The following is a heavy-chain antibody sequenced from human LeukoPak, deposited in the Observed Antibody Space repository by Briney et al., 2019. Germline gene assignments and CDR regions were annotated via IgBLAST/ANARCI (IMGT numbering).Heavy chain of an antibody. Sequence: GGSLRLSCAASGFTFSSYAMSWVRQAPGKGLESVSAISGSGGSTYYADSVKGRFTISRDNSKNTLYLQMNSLRAEDTAVYYCATLTMVRGVIPDAFDIWGQGTMVTVSS. CDR3: ATLTMVRGVIPDAFDI. J-gene: IGHJ3*02. CDR2: ISGSGGST. D-gene: IGHD3-10*01. V-gene: IGHV3-23*01. CDR1: GFTFSSYA.